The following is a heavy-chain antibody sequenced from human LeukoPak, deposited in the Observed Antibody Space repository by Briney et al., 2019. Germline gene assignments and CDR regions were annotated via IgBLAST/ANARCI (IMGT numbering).Heavy chain of an antibody. Sequence: SVKVSCKASGGAFSSYAISWVRQAPGQGLEWMGGIIPIFGTANYAQKFQGRVTITTDESTSTAYMELSSLRSEDTAVYYCASLSTYYYDSSGYYYGPIGFDYWGQGTLVTVSS. CDR1: GGAFSSYA. V-gene: IGHV1-69*05. CDR2: IIPIFGTA. CDR3: ASLSTYYYDSSGYYYGPIGFDY. J-gene: IGHJ4*02. D-gene: IGHD3-22*01.